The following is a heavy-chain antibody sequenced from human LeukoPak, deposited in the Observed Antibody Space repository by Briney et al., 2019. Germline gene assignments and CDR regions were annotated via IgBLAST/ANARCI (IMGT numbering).Heavy chain of an antibody. J-gene: IGHJ4*02. D-gene: IGHD5-12*01. V-gene: IGHV4-59*08. CDR2: VFYTGST. CDR3: ARRANSGSRGFDY. CDR1: GGSISTYY. Sequence: KSSETLSLTCTVSGGSISTYYWTWIRQPPGKGLEWIGYVFYTGSTSYNPSLKSRLTISVDTSKNQFSLKVSSVTAADTAVYYCARRANSGSRGFDYWGQGTLVTVSS.